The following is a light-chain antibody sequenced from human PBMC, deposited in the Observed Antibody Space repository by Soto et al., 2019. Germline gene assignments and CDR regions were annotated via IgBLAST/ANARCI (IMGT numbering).Light chain of an antibody. V-gene: IGLV1-44*01. CDR1: SGSLS. Sequence: QSVLTQPPSASGTPGQRVTISCSASSGSLSVDWYQHLPGTAPKLLIYSNYQRPSGVPDRFSGSKSGTSASLVISGLQSEDDADYYCAVRDDSLSGLYVFGTGTKSPS. CDR3: AVRDDSLSGLYV. J-gene: IGLJ1*01. CDR2: SNY.